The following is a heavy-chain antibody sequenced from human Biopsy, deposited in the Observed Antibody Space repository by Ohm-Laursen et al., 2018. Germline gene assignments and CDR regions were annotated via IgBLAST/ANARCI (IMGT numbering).Heavy chain of an antibody. CDR2: IFKDGNT. V-gene: IGHV4-38-2*01. CDR1: GYSISSDYR. CDR3: ARVGSGWAPFDK. D-gene: IGHD6-19*01. Sequence: SETLSFTCAVSGYSISSDYRWGWIRQAPGKTLEWLGNIFKDGNTHYNPSLRSRLIISIDTSKNQFSLMMTSVSGADTAVYFCARVGSGWAPFDKWGPGTLVTVSS. J-gene: IGHJ4*02.